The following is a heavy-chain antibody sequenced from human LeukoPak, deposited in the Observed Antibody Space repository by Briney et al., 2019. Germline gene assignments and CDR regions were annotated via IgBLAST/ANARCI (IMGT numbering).Heavy chain of an antibody. CDR1: GGSNSSYY. V-gene: IGHV4-59*01. CDR3: ARGPPSQVAGISAWVTYYYYYGMDV. CDR2: IYYSGRT. D-gene: IGHD6-19*01. Sequence: PSETLPLTRTVSGGSNSSYYWSWIRQPPGKGLEWIGYIYYSGRTNYNPSLKSRVTISVDTSKNQFSLKLSTVTAADTAVYYCARGPPSQVAGISAWVTYYYYYGMDVWGQGTTVTVSS. J-gene: IGHJ6*02.